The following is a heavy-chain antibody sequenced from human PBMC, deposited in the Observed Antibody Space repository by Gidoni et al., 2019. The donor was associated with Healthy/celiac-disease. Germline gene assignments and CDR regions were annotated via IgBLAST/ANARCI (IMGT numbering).Heavy chain of an antibody. V-gene: IGHV3-30*18. CDR3: AKDGGSRLYYFDY. D-gene: IGHD1-26*01. CDR1: GFPFSRYG. J-gene: IGHJ4*02. Sequence: QVPLVESGGGVVQPGRSLRLSCAASGFPFSRYGMHWASQAPGKGLEWVAVISYDGSKKYYADSVKGRFTISRDNSKNTLYLQMNSLRAEDTAVYYCAKDGGSRLYYFDYWGQGTLVTVSS. CDR2: ISYDGSKK.